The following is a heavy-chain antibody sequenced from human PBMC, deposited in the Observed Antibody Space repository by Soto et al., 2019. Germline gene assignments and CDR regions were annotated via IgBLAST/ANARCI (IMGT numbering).Heavy chain of an antibody. Sequence: GGSLRLSCAASGFTFSSYAMSWVRQAPGKGLEWVSAISGSGGSTYYADSVKGQFTISRDNSKNTLYLQMNSMRAEDTAVYYCAKDKVQLWSYYYYGMDVWGQGTTVTVSS. J-gene: IGHJ6*02. V-gene: IGHV3-23*01. D-gene: IGHD5-18*01. CDR1: GFTFSSYA. CDR2: ISGSGGST. CDR3: AKDKVQLWSYYYYGMDV.